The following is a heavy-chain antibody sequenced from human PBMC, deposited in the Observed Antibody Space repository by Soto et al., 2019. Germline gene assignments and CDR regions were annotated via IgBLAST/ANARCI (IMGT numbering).Heavy chain of an antibody. V-gene: IGHV1-69*13. D-gene: IGHD2-15*01. CDR3: ARDVGYCSGGSCYRGDY. CDR2: IIPIFGTA. CDR1: GGTFSSYA. Sequence: SVKVSCKASGGTFSSYAISWVRQAPGQGLEWMGGIIPIFGTANYAQKFQGRVTITADESTSTAYMELSSLRSEDTAVYYCARDVGYCSGGSCYRGDYWGQGTLVTVSS. J-gene: IGHJ4*02.